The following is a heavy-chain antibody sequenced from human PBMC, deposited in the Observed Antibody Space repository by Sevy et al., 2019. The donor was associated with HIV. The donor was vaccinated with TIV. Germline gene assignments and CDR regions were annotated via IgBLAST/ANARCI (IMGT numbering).Heavy chain of an antibody. J-gene: IGHJ6*02. CDR3: AKVIAAAVIYYYYGMDV. CDR2: ISGSGGST. Sequence: GGSLRLSCAASGFTFSSYAMSWVHQAPGKGLEWVSAISGSGGSTYYADSVKGRFTISRDNSKNTLYLQMNSLRAEDTAVYYCAKVIAAAVIYYYYGMDVWGQGTTVTVSS. D-gene: IGHD6-13*01. V-gene: IGHV3-23*01. CDR1: GFTFSSYA.